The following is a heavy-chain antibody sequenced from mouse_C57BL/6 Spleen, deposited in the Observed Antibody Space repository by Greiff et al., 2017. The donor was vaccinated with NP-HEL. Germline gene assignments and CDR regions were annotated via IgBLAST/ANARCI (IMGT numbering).Heavy chain of an antibody. CDR3: ARADGYDKKDFDY. V-gene: IGHV1-19*01. J-gene: IGHJ2*01. CDR2: INPYNGGT. D-gene: IGHD2-2*01. Sequence: EVKLQESGPVLVKPGASVKMSCKASGYTFTDYYMNWVKQSHGKSLEWIGVINPYNGGTSYNQKFKGKATLTVDKSSSTAYMELNSLTSEDSAVYYCARADGYDKKDFDYWGQGTTLTVSS. CDR1: GYTFTDYY.